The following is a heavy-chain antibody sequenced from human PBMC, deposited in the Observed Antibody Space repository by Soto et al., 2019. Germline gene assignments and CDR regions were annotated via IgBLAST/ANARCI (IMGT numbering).Heavy chain of an antibody. CDR1: GGTFSSYA. J-gene: IGHJ6*02. D-gene: IGHD2-15*01. V-gene: IGHV1-69*13. CDR2: IIPIFGTA. Sequence: ASVKVSCKASGGTFSSYAISWVRQAPGQGLEWMGGIIPIFGTANYAQKFQGRVTITADESTSTAYMELSSLRSEDTAVYYCARDETVVTSYYYGMDVWGQGTTVTVSS. CDR3: ARDETVVTSYYYGMDV.